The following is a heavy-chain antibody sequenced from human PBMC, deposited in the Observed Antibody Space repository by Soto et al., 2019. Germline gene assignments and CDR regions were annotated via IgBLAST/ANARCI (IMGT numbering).Heavy chain of an antibody. V-gene: IGHV1-24*01. CDR1: GYTLTELS. D-gene: IGHD2-8*01. Sequence: GASVKVSCKVSGYTLTELSMHWVRRAPGKGLEWMGGFDPEDGETIYAQKFQGRVTMTEDTSTDTAYMELSSLRSEDTAVYYCATLGYCTNGVCRDYYYYYGMDVWGEGTTVTVSS. J-gene: IGHJ6*04. CDR2: FDPEDGET. CDR3: ATLGYCTNGVCRDYYYYYGMDV.